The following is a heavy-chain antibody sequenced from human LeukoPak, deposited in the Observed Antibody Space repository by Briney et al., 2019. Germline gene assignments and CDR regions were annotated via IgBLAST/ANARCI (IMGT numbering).Heavy chain of an antibody. J-gene: IGHJ6*02. V-gene: IGHV1-69*04. CDR3: ARERDGYNYFAYYGMDV. CDR2: IISILDIA. Sequence: ASVNVYCKASGLTFSSYAISWVRQAPGQGHEWMGRIISILDIANYAQQIHGRVTITANNTTSTAYMELSNLRSENTAVYYCARERDGYNYFAYYGMDVWGQGTTVTVS. CDR1: GLTFSSYA. D-gene: IGHD5-24*01.